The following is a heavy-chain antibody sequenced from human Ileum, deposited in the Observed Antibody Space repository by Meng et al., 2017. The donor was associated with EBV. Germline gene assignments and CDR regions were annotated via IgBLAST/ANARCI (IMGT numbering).Heavy chain of an antibody. CDR3: ARAHPVVYFFDY. Sequence: QLQLQESRSGLVKPSQTLSLTAAVSGGSISSGGHSWSWIRQPPGKGLEWIGDIQHSGSTYYNPSLKSRVTISVDRSRNQFSLKLSSVTAADTAVYYCARAHPVVYFFDYWGQGTLVTVSS. D-gene: IGHD4-23*01. CDR2: IQHSGST. J-gene: IGHJ4*02. CDR1: GGSISSGGHS. V-gene: IGHV4-30-2*01.